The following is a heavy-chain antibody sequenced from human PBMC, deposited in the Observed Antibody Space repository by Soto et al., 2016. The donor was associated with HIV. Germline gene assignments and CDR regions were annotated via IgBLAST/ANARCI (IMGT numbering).Heavy chain of an antibody. CDR3: AKWAYCSGGTCSEASPLDY. V-gene: IGHV3-23*01. CDR1: GLTFSNYA. CDR2: ISAGGGST. Sequence: EVHLLESGGGLVQSGGSLRLSCAVSGLTFSNYAMNWVHQAPGKGLEWVSGISAGGGSTYYADLVKGRFTISRDNFKNTLYLQMNSLRAEDTAVYYCAKWAYCSGGTCSEASPLDYWGQGTLVTVSS. D-gene: IGHD2-15*01. J-gene: IGHJ4*02.